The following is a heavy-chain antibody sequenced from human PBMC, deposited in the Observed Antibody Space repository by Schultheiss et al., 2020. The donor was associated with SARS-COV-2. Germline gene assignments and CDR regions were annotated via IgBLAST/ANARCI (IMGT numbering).Heavy chain of an antibody. J-gene: IGHJ4*02. Sequence: SETLSLTCAVSGGSISSSNWWSWIRQPPGKGLEWIGYISYSGSTNYNPSLKSRVTVSVDTSKNQFSLKLRSVTPADTAVYFCARDGYSYGTFGYWGQGTLVTVSS. D-gene: IGHD5-18*01. CDR3: ARDGYSYGTFGY. CDR2: ISYSGST. CDR1: GGSISSSNW. V-gene: IGHV4-61*01.